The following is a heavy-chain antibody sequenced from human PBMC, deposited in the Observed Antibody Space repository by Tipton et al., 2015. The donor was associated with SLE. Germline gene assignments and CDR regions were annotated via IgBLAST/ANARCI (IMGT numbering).Heavy chain of an antibody. CDR2: IYYSFIT. D-gene: IGHD4-17*01. CDR1: IIIFYYY. V-gene: IGHV4-30-4*02. CDR3: ARVIPDYELDAFDI. J-gene: IGHJ3*02. Sequence: IIIFYYYFICIHHPPFNFLYCILYIYYSFITHYNPSLNILLSISVDTSKNQFSLKLSSVTAAEKEVYYCARVIPDYELDAFDIWGQGKMVT.